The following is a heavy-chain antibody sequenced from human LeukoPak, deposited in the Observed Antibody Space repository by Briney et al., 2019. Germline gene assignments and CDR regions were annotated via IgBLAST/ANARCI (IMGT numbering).Heavy chain of an antibody. Sequence: GGSLRLSCAASGFTFSSYWMSWVRQAPGKGLEWVANIKQDGSEKYYVDSVKGRFTISRDNAKNSLYLQMNSLRAEDTAVYYCAGDLWDYDFWSGYFDYWGQGTLVTVSS. CDR2: IKQDGSEK. D-gene: IGHD3-3*01. CDR1: GFTFSSYW. J-gene: IGHJ4*02. V-gene: IGHV3-7*01. CDR3: AGDLWDYDFWSGYFDY.